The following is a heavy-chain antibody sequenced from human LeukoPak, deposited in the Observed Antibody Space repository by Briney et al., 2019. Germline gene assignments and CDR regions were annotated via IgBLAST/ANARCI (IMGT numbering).Heavy chain of an antibody. J-gene: IGHJ4*02. Sequence: PGGSLRLSCAASGFTFSSYAMSWVRQAPGKGLEWVSAISVSGGSTYYADYVKGRFTISRDNYKNTLYLQMNSLRAEDTAVYYCAKSLVVVITIFDYWGQGTLVTVSS. CDR2: ISVSGGST. V-gene: IGHV3-23*01. D-gene: IGHD3-22*01. CDR1: GFTFSSYA. CDR3: AKSLVVVITIFDY.